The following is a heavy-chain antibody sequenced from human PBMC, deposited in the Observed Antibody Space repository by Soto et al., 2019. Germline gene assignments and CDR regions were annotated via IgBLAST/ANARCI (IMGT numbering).Heavy chain of an antibody. Sequence: SETLSLTCTVSGGSVSSGSYYWSWIRQSPGKGLEWIGYIFYSGSTNYNPSLKSRVTISVDTSKNQFSLKMSSVTAADTAVYYCARVGSSGWSPDYWGRGTLLTVSS. CDR1: GGSVSSGSYY. CDR3: ARVGSSGWSPDY. V-gene: IGHV4-61*01. CDR2: IFYSGST. D-gene: IGHD6-19*01. J-gene: IGHJ4*02.